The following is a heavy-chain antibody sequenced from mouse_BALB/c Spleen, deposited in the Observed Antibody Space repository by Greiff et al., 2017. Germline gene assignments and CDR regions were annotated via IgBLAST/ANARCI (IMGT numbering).Heavy chain of an antibody. CDR1: GYTFTNHH. CDR2: INPYNDYT. V-gene: IGHV1S45*01. D-gene: IGHD1-1*01. J-gene: IGHJ2*01. CDR3: ARSSSYGGYFDD. Sequence: EVQLKESGAELVRPGASVKISCKAFGYTFTNHHINWVKQRPGQGLDWIGYINPYNDYTSYNQKFKGKDTLTIDKSSSTAYMELSSLTSEDSAVYNCARSSSYGGYFDDWGQGTTLTVSS.